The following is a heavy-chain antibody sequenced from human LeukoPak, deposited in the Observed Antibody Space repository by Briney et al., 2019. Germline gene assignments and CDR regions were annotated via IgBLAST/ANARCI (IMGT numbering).Heavy chain of an antibody. J-gene: IGHJ4*02. V-gene: IGHV4-39*07. Sequence: SETLSLTCTVSGGSISSSSYYWGWIRQPPGKGLEWIGSIYYSGSTYYNPSLKSRVTISVDTSKNQFSLKLSSVTAADTAVYYCAGFEGDYYGSGSYFRWGQGTLVTVSS. D-gene: IGHD3-10*01. CDR2: IYYSGST. CDR1: GGSISSSSYY. CDR3: AGFEGDYYGSGSYFR.